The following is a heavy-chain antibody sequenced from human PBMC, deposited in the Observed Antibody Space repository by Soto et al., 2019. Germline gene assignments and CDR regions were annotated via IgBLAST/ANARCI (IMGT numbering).Heavy chain of an antibody. CDR1: GFTFTSSA. Sequence: SVKVSCKASGFTFTSSAVQWVRQACGQRLEWLGWIVVGSGNTNYAQKFQERGTITRAMSTSTAYMELSSLRSEDTAVYYCGPDPLCIIVGLEALEIWGQGT. CDR2: IVVGSGNT. J-gene: IGHJ3*02. D-gene: IGHD1-26*01. V-gene: IGHV1-58*01. CDR3: GPDPLCIIVGLEALEI.